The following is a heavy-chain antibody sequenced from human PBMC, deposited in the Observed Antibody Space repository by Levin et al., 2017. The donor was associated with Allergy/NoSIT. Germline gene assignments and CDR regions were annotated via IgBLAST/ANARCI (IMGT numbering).Heavy chain of an antibody. V-gene: IGHV3-48*02. CDR2: ISGSSSTI. CDR1: GFTFSSYS. CDR3: ARDPWDCSDLYYYYMDV. J-gene: IGHJ6*03. D-gene: IGHD1-26*01. Sequence: GGSLRLSCAASGFTFSSYSMNWVRQAPGKGLEWVSYISGSSSTIYYADSVKGRFTISRDNAKNSLYLQMNSLRDEDTAVYYCARDPWDCSDLYYYYMDVWGKGTTVTISS.